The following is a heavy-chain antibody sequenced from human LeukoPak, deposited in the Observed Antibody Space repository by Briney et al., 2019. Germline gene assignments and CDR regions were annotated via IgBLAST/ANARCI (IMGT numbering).Heavy chain of an antibody. J-gene: IGHJ4*02. CDR2: IYYSGST. Sequence: SETLSLTCTVSGGSISSYYWSWIRQPPGKGLEWIGYIYYSGSTYYNPSLKSRVTISVDTSKNQFSLKLSSVTAADTAVYYCARIAARVIDYWGQGTLVTVSP. CDR1: GGSISSYY. CDR3: ARIAARVIDY. D-gene: IGHD6-6*01. V-gene: IGHV4-59*06.